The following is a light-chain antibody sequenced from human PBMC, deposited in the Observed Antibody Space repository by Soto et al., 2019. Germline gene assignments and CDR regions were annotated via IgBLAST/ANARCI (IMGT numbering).Light chain of an antibody. CDR1: QSVSSSY. CDR2: GAS. J-gene: IGKJ5*01. CDR3: QQYGSSPPIT. V-gene: IGKV3-20*01. Sequence: EIMLTQSPGTLSLSPGERATLSCRASQSVSSSYLAWYQQKPGQAPRLLIYGASSRATGIPDRFSGSGSGTDFTLTISRLEPEYFAVYYCQQYGSSPPITFGQGTRLEIK.